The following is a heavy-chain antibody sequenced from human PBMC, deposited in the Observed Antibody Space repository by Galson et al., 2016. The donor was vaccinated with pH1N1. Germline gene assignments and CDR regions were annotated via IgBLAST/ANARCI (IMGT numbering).Heavy chain of an antibody. CDR2: IYWDDDK. Sequence: PALVKPTQTLTLTRTFSGFSIRSSGMGVGWIRQPPGEALEWLAVIYWDDDKRYSPSLKSRLTITKDTSKNHVVLTMTNMDPMDTATYYCAHREVMITNAFDFWGQGSMVTVSS. CDR3: AHREVMITNAFDF. V-gene: IGHV2-5*02. D-gene: IGHD3-16*01. J-gene: IGHJ3*01. CDR1: GFSIRSSGMG.